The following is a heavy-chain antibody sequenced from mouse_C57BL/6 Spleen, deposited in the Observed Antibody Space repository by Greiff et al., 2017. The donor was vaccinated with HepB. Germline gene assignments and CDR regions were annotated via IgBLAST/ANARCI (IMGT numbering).Heavy chain of an antibody. Sequence: EVQLVESGGGLVKPGGSLKLSCAASGFTFSDYGMHWVRQAPEKGLEWVAYISSGSSTIYYADTVKGRFTISRDNAKNTLFLQMTSLRSEDTAMYYCARGATIVKYYAMDYWGQGTSVTVSS. D-gene: IGHD2-5*01. CDR1: GFTFSDYG. V-gene: IGHV5-17*01. CDR2: ISSGSSTI. CDR3: ARGATIVKYYAMDY. J-gene: IGHJ4*01.